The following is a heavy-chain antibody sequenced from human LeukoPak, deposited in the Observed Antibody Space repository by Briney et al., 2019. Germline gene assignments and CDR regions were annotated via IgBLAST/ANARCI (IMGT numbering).Heavy chain of an antibody. CDR1: GGTFSIYA. D-gene: IGHD6-19*01. Sequence: AVTVSFKASGGTFSIYAISWVRQAPGQGLEGMGGIIPIFGRANYSQKFQGRGTITTDEATSTAYMELSSLRSEDTAVYYCARDSSGWYGKNWFDLWGQGPLVTVSS. V-gene: IGHV1-69*05. J-gene: IGHJ5*02. CDR2: IIPIFGRA. CDR3: ARDSSGWYGKNWFDL.